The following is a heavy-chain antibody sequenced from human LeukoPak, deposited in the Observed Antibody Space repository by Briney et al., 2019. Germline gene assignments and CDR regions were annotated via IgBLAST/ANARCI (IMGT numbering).Heavy chain of an antibody. CDR2: IIPIFGTA. V-gene: IGHV1-69*05. CDR3: ARDPQRSDAFDI. Sequence: ASVKVSCKASGGTFSSYAISWVRQAPGQGLEWMGGIIPIFGTANYAQKFQGRVTITTDESTSTAYMELSSLRSEDTAVYYCARDPQRSDAFDIWGQGTMVTVSS. J-gene: IGHJ3*02. CDR1: GGTFSSYA.